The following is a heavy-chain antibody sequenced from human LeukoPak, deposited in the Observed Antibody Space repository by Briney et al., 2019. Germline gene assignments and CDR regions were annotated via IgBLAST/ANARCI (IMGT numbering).Heavy chain of an antibody. CDR2: INTDGTVT. CDR3: ATKQWLAPPPDS. CDR1: GFAFSKYW. V-gene: IGHV3-74*01. J-gene: IGHJ4*02. Sequence: GGSLRLSCAASGFAFSKYWMLWVRQAPGKGLESVSRINTDGTVTTYADSVKGRFTVSRDNADNTMFLQMNSARDEDTAVYYCATKQWLAPPPDSWGQGTPVTVSS. D-gene: IGHD6-19*01.